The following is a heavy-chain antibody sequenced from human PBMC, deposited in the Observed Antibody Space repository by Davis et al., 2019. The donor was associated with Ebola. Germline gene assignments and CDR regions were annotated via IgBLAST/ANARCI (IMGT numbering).Heavy chain of an antibody. CDR2: IYHSGTT. D-gene: IGHD3-22*01. CDR1: GDSISTSNW. CDR3: ARDYYDSSGYLWYFEY. J-gene: IGHJ4*02. Sequence: SETLSPTCPVSGDSISTSNWWSWVRQPPGKGPEWHGEIYHSGTTNYNPSLKSRVTISVDKSKNQFSLKLSSVTAADTAVYYCARDYYDSSGYLWYFEYWGQGTLVTVSS. V-gene: IGHV4-4*02.